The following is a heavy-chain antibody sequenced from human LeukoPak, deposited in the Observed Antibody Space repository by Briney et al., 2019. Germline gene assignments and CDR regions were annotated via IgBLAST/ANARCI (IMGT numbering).Heavy chain of an antibody. CDR2: IYTSGST. CDR1: GGSISSYY. Sequence: SETLSLTCTVPGGSISSYYWSWIRQPPGKGLEWIGRIYTSGSTNYNPSLKSRVTMSVDTSKNQFSLKLSSVTAADTAVYYCARDRPGDYYYYMDVWGKGTTVTISS. CDR3: ARDRPGDYYYYMDV. D-gene: IGHD1-26*01. V-gene: IGHV4-4*07. J-gene: IGHJ6*03.